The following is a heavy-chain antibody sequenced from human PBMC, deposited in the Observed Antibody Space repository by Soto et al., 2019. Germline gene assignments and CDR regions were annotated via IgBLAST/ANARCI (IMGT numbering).Heavy chain of an antibody. J-gene: IGHJ4*02. CDR1: GFSLSTSGVG. CDR2: IYWNDDK. CDR3: ALPVLATQPFDY. Sequence: ESGPTLVNPTQTLTLTCTFSGFSLSTSGVGVGWIRQPPGKALEWLALIYWNDDKRYSPSLKSRLTITKDTSKNQVVLTMTNMDPVDTATYYCALPVLATQPFDYWGQGTLVTVSS. V-gene: IGHV2-5*01.